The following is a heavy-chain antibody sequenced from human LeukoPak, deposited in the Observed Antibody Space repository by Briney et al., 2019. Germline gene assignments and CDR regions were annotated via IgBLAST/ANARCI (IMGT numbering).Heavy chain of an antibody. CDR3: ARGPLPWGSLDY. J-gene: IGHJ4*02. D-gene: IGHD3-16*01. CDR1: GFTFSSYG. Sequence: GGSLRLSCAPSGFTFSSYGMHWVGQAPGKGLEGVAVIWYDESNKYYADSVKGRLTISRDNSKNTLYLQMNSLRAEDTAVYYCARGPLPWGSLDYWGQGTLVTVSS. V-gene: IGHV3-33*01. CDR2: IWYDESNK.